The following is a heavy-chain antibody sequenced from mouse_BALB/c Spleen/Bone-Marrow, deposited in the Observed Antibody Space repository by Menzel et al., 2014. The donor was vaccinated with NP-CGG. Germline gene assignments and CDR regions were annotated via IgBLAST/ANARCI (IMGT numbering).Heavy chain of an antibody. Sequence: EVKLVESGGDLVQPGGSLRLSCATSGFTFTDYYMSWVRQPPGKALEWLGFIRNKANGYTTEYSASVKGRFTISRDNSQSILDLQMNTLRAEDSATYYCARSLYPRAMDYWGQGTSVTVSS. J-gene: IGHJ4*01. D-gene: IGHD2-1*01. CDR1: GFTFTDYY. CDR2: IRNKANGYTT. V-gene: IGHV7-3*02. CDR3: ARSLYPRAMDY.